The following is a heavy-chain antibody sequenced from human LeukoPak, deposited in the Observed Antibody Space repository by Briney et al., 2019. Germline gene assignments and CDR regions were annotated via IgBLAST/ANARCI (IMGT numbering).Heavy chain of an antibody. D-gene: IGHD5-24*01. CDR1: GYSISSGYY. Sequence: SETLSLTCAVSGYSISSGYYWGWIRQPPGKGLERIGSIYHSGSTYYNPSLKSRVTISVDTSKNQFSLKLSSVTAADTAVYYCARQVVEMATISAFDIWGQGTMVTVSS. CDR2: IYHSGST. CDR3: ARQVVEMATISAFDI. J-gene: IGHJ3*02. V-gene: IGHV4-38-2*01.